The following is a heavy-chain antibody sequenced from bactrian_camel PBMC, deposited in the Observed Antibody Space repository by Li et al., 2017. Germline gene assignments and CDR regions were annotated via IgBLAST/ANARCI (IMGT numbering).Heavy chain of an antibody. D-gene: IGHD5*01. J-gene: IGHJ6*01. CDR2: ISWSGDRT. CDR1: GFTFDDYA. CDR3: AKDDGVGRADFGY. V-gene: IGHV3-1*01. Sequence: VQLVESGGGLVQSGGSLRLACAASGFTFDDYAMGWIRQAPGKGLEWVSAISWSGDRTTYADSVKGRFTISRDNAKNTLYLHVNILKTEDTAIYYCAKDDGVGRADFGYWGQGTQVTVS.